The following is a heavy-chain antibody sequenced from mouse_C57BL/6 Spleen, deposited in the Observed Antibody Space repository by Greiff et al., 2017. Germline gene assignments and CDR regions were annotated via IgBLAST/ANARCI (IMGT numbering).Heavy chain of an antibody. J-gene: IGHJ1*03. Sequence: VQLQQPGAELVRPGSSVKLSCKASGYTFTSYWMPWVKQRPIQGLEWIGNIDPSDSETHYNQKFKDKATLTVDKSSSTAYMQLSSLTSEDSAVYYCARSDYYGSSDDWYFDVWGTGTTVTVSS. V-gene: IGHV1-52*01. D-gene: IGHD1-1*01. CDR2: IDPSDSET. CDR1: GYTFTSYW. CDR3: ARSDYYGSSDDWYFDV.